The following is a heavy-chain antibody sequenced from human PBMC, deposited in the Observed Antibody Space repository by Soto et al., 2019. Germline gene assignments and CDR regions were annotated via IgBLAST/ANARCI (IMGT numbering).Heavy chain of an antibody. CDR1: GFTFSSYA. V-gene: IGHV3-23*01. CDR3: AKSKGRAVAGTAFNWFDP. CDR2: ISGSGGST. D-gene: IGHD6-19*01. J-gene: IGHJ5*02. Sequence: GGSLRLSCAASGFTFSSYAMSWVRQAPGKGLEWVSAISGSGGSTYYADSVKGRFTISRDNSKNTLYLQMNSLRAEDTAVYFCAKSKGRAVAGTAFNWFDPWGQGTLVTVSS.